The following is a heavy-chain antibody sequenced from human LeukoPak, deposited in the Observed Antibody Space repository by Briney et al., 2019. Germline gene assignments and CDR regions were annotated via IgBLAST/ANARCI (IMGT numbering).Heavy chain of an antibody. D-gene: IGHD6-6*01. CDR3: ANRGSSISLR. CDR1: GFTFSSYE. J-gene: IGHJ4*02. V-gene: IGHV3-48*03. Sequence: GGSLRLSCVAPGFTFSSYEMNWVRQAPGKGLEWVSYISSSGSTIYYADSVKGRVTISRDNAKNSLYLQMNSLRAEDTAVYYCANRGSSISLRWGQGTLVTVSS. CDR2: ISSSGSTI.